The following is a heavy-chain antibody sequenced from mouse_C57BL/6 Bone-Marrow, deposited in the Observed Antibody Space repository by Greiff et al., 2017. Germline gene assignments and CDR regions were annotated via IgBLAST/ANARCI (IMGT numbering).Heavy chain of an antibody. D-gene: IGHD4-1*01. CDR1: GFTFSDYG. CDR3: GGGTGPYDAMEY. V-gene: IGHV5-17*01. Sequence: EVKLMESGGGLVKPGGSLKLSCAASGFTFSDYGMHWVRQAPEKGLEWVAYISSGSSTIYYADTVKGRFTISRDNAKNTLFLQMTSLRSEDTAMYYCGGGTGPYDAMEYGGQGTSVTVSS. CDR2: ISSGSSTI. J-gene: IGHJ4*01.